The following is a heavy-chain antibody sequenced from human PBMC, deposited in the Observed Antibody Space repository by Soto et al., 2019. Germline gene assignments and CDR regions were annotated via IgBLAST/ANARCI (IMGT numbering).Heavy chain of an antibody. J-gene: IGHJ6*02. CDR2: ISWDGGST. CDR1: GFSLDDYS. CDR3: AKSPQEYYYDGMDV. Sequence: GFLWIACVASGFSLDDYSMHWVRQAPGKGLEWVSLISWDGGSTYYADSVKVRFTISRDNSKNSLYLQMNSLRTEDTALYYCAKSPQEYYYDGMDVWGQGTTVKVSS. V-gene: IGHV3-43*01.